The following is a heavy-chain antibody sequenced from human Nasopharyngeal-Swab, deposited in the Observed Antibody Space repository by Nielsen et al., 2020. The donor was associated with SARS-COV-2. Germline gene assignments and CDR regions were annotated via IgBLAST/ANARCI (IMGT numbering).Heavy chain of an antibody. CDR3: ARDSDFWSGYYTRYFDL. D-gene: IGHD3-3*01. V-gene: IGHV4-59*01. J-gene: IGHJ2*01. CDR2: IYYSGST. Sequence: WIRQPPGKGLEWIGHIYYSGSTNYNPSLKSRVTISLDTSKIQLSLKLSSVTAADTAVYYCARDSDFWSGYYTRYFDLWGRGTLVTVS.